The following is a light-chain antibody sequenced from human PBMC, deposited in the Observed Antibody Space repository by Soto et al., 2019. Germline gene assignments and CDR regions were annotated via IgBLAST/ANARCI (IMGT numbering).Light chain of an antibody. CDR2: DAS. J-gene: IGKJ3*01. CDR3: QQRSNWPPLFT. CDR1: QSVSSY. Sequence: EIVLTQSPATLSLSPGERATLSCRASQSVSSYLAWYQQKPGQAPRLLIYDASNRATGIPARFSGSGSGTDFTLTLSGLEPEDFAVYSCQQRSNWPPLFTFGPGTKVDIK. V-gene: IGKV3-11*01.